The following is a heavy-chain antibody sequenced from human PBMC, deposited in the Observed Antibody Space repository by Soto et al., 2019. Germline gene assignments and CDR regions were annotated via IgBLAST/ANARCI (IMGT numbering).Heavy chain of an antibody. CDR1: GFTFRSYW. V-gene: IGHV3-7*03. J-gene: IGHJ5*01. D-gene: IGHD4-17*01. CDR3: AREEGATVANNWFDS. Sequence: EVQVVESGGGLVQPGGSLRVSCVGSGFTFRSYWMSWVRQAPGKGLEWVANIRPDVSEKYYVDSVKGRFTISRDNAKNSLYLQMSSLRAEDTAVYYCAREEGATVANNWFDSWGQGALVTVSS. CDR2: IRPDVSEK.